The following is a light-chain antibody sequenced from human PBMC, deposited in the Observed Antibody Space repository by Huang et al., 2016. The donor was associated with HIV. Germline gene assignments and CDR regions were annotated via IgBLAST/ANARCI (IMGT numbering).Light chain of an antibody. CDR1: QSVGTD. CDR3: QQYNNWPPTFT. Sequence: EILMTQSPATLSVSPGERATLSCRASQSVGTDLAWYQQKHGQAPRLLIQDASIRATGIPARFSGSGSGTEFTLTISSLQSEDFAVYYCQQYNNWPPTFTFGPGTKVDIK. V-gene: IGKV3-15*01. CDR2: DAS. J-gene: IGKJ3*01.